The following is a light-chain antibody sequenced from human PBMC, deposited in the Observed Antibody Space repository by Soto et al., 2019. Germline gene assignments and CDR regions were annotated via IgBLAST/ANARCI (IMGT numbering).Light chain of an antibody. V-gene: IGKV1-9*01. CDR2: AAS. J-gene: IGKJ1*01. Sequence: DIQLTQSPSFLSASVGDRVTITCRASQGISSYLAWYQQKPGTAPKLLIFAASTLQSGVPSRFSGSGSGTEFTLTNNNQQPEDFATYYCQRLQTFGQGTRVEIK. CDR3: QRLQT. CDR1: QGISSY.